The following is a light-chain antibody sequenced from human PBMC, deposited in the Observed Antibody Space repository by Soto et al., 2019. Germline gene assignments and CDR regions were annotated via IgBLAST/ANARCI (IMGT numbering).Light chain of an antibody. CDR2: AAS. CDR1: QAISSF. J-gene: IGKJ5*01. Sequence: IPLTQSPSSLSASIGDRVTITCRASQAISSFLAWYQQKPGKAPKLLIYAASTLQSGVPSRFSGSGSGTDFTLTISSLQPEDFATYFCQQLNSYPLTFGQGTRLEIK. CDR3: QQLNSYPLT. V-gene: IGKV1-9*01.